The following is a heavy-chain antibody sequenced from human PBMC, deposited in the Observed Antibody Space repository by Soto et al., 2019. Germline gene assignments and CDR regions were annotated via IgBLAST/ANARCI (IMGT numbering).Heavy chain of an antibody. CDR1: GGSISSSNW. D-gene: IGHD5-12*01. CDR2: IYHSGST. V-gene: IGHV4-4*02. Sequence: PSETLSLTCAVSGGSISSSNWWSWVRQPPGKGLEWIGEIYHSGSTNYNPSLKSRVTISVDKPKNQLSLNLTSVSAEDTAVYYCAKEGGRARGYNYGNTYFDYWGQGTRVTVSS. CDR3: AKEGGRARGYNYGNTYFDY. J-gene: IGHJ4*02.